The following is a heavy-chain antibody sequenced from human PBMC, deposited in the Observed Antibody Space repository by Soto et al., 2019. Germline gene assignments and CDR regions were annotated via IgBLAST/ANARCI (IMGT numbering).Heavy chain of an antibody. CDR2: IKSKTDGGTT. J-gene: IGHJ4*01. Sequence: EVQLVESGGGLVKPGGSLRLSCAASGFTFSSAWINWVRQAPGKGLEWVGRIKSKTDGGTTDFAAPVKGRFAISRDDSXXXXXXXXXXXXXXXXAXYYCTTDSLFTMILVRFDFWGHGTLVTVSS. V-gene: IGHV3-15*07. CDR1: GFTFSSAW. CDR3: TTDSLFTMILVRFDF. D-gene: IGHD3-22*01.